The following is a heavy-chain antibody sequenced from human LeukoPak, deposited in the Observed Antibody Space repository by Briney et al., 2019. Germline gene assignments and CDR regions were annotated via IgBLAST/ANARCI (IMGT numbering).Heavy chain of an antibody. CDR1: GGSFSNYY. J-gene: IGHJ6*03. Sequence: SETLSLTCAVYGGSFSNYYWSWIRQSPGKGLEWIGEINDNGRINYNPSLMTRVTISVDTSKKQFSLTVNFVTAADTAVYYCARRWNYGTNYYMDVWDKGTTVTVSS. CDR3: ARRWNYGTNYYMDV. V-gene: IGHV4-34*01. CDR2: INDNGRI. D-gene: IGHD1-7*01.